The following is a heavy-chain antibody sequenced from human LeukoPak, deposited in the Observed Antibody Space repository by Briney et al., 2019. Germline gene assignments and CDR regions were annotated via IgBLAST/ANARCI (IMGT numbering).Heavy chain of an antibody. Sequence: ASVKVSCKASGDTFTGYYMHWVRQAPGQGLEWMGWINSNSGGTNYAQEFQGRVTMTRDTSISTAYMELSRLRSDDTAVYYCARRIAHYDSSGDYWGQGTLVTASS. CDR1: GDTFTGYY. V-gene: IGHV1-2*02. CDR2: INSNSGGT. D-gene: IGHD3-22*01. J-gene: IGHJ4*02. CDR3: ARRIAHYDSSGDY.